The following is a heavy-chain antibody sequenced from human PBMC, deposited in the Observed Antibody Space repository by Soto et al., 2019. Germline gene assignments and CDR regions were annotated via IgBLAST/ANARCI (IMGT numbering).Heavy chain of an antibody. CDR3: TRGRVAARQYDS. V-gene: IGHV1-8*01. CDR1: GYTFTSYD. D-gene: IGHD6-6*01. CDR2: MNPNSGNT. Sequence: QVQLVQSGAEVRKPGASVKVSCKASGYTFTSYDINWVRQATGQGLEWMGWMNPNSGNTGYAQKFQGRVTMTRNTSISTAYLELSSLTSEDTAVYYCTRGRVAARQYDSWGQGTLVTVSS. J-gene: IGHJ4*02.